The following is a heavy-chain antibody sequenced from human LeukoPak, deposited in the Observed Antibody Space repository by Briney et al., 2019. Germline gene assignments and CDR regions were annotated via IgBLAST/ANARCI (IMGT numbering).Heavy chain of an antibody. CDR1: GFTFRYYA. D-gene: IGHD4-17*01. V-gene: IGHV3-23*01. J-gene: IGHJ4*02. Sequence: PGGSLRLSCAASGFTFRYYAMSWVRQAPGKGLEWVSAISGSGGTTYYGDSVKGRFTISRDNSKNTLSLQMNSLRAEDTAVYFCAKDQGIDYGDQLHFWGQGTLVTVSS. CDR2: ISGSGGTT. CDR3: AKDQGIDYGDQLHF.